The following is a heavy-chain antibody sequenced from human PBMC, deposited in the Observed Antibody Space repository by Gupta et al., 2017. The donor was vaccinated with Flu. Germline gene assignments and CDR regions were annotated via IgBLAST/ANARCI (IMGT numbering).Heavy chain of an antibody. CDR1: VSSGIFY. J-gene: IGHJ6*02. CDR3: ARDRVAPYGMDV. V-gene: IGHV4-61*03. CDR2: IYYNGSS. D-gene: IGHD5-12*01. Sequence: VSSGIFYWTWIRQPPGKGLEWVGYIYYNGSSNFNPSLKSRVSMSVDTAKNHFSLRLTSVTAADTAVYYCARDRVAPYGMDVCGQGTTVPVSS.